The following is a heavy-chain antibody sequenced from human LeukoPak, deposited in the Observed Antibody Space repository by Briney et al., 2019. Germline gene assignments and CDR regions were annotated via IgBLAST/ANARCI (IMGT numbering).Heavy chain of an antibody. Sequence: SETLSLTCTVSGGSISSYYRSWIRQPPGKGLEWIGYIYYSGSTNYNPSLKSRVTISVDTSKNQFSLKLSSVTAADTAVYYCARADYDYVWGSYRLADRVDAFDIWGQGTMVTVSS. D-gene: IGHD3-16*02. CDR3: ARADYDYVWGSYRLADRVDAFDI. CDR2: IYYSGST. J-gene: IGHJ3*02. V-gene: IGHV4-59*01. CDR1: GGSISSYY.